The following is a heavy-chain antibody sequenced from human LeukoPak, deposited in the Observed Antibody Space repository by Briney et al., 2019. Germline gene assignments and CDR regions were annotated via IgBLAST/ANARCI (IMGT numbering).Heavy chain of an antibody. CDR2: ISWNSDII. D-gene: IGHD2-2*01. V-gene: IGHV3-9*01. J-gene: IGHJ6*02. CDR3: AKDIRSIVVPPDAMDV. Sequence: GRSLRLSCAASGFTFDDYAMHWVRQAPGQGLEWVSGISWNSDIIGYADSVKGRFTISRDSAKNSLYLQMNSLRPEDTAFYYCAKDIRSIVVPPDAMDVWGQGTKVTVSS. CDR1: GFTFDDYA.